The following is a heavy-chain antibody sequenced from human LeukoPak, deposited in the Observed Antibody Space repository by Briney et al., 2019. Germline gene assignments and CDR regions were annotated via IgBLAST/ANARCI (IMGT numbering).Heavy chain of an antibody. CDR1: GGSISSSSYF. CDR2: IFYSGST. CDR3: ARKMNTVTAAY. Sequence: PSETLSLTCTVSGGSISSSSYFWGWIRQPPGKGLEWIGSIFYSGSTYYNPSLNSRVTISIDTSKNQFSLRLSSVTAADTAVYYCARKMNTVTAAYWGQETLVTV. V-gene: IGHV4-39*01. D-gene: IGHD4-17*01. J-gene: IGHJ4*02.